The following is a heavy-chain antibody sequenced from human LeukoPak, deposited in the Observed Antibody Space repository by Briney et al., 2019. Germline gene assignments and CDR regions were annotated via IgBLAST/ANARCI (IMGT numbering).Heavy chain of an antibody. CDR3: AGACSDGSCYLAAFDL. CDR1: GFTFSSYA. D-gene: IGHD2-15*01. CDR2: ISSDRRST. V-gene: IGHV3-23*01. J-gene: IGHJ3*01. Sequence: GGSLRLSCAASGFTFSSYAMSWVRQAPGKGLEWVSAISSDRRSTYYADSVKGRFTISRDNSKNTLFLQMNSLRVEDTAVYYCAGACSDGSCYLAAFDLWGQGTMVTVSS.